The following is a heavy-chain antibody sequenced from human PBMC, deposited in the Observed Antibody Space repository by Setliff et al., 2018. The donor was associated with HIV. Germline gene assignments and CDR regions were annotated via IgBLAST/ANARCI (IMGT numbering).Heavy chain of an antibody. CDR1: GGSISSSSYY. CDR2: IYYSGST. CDR3: ARVGDYGSGGWFDP. J-gene: IGHJ5*02. Sequence: KPSETLSLTCTVSGGSISSSSYYWGWIRQPPGKGLEWIGSIYYSGSTYYNPSLKSRVTISVDTSKDQFSLKLSSVTAADTAVYYCARVGDYGSGGWFDPWCQGTLVTVSS. D-gene: IGHD3-10*01. V-gene: IGHV4-39*07.